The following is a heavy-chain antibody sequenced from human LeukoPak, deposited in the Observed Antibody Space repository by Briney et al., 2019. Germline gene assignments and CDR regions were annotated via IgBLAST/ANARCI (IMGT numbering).Heavy chain of an antibody. V-gene: IGHV3-48*03. Sequence: GGSLRLSCAASGFTFSSYKMNWVRQAPGKGLEWVSYISSSGSTIYYADSVKGRFTISRDNSKNTLYLQMNSLRAEDTAVYYCAKAVRAGYSSSWYPDYWGQGTLVTVSS. D-gene: IGHD6-13*01. CDR3: AKAVRAGYSSSWYPDY. J-gene: IGHJ4*02. CDR2: ISSSGSTI. CDR1: GFTFSSYK.